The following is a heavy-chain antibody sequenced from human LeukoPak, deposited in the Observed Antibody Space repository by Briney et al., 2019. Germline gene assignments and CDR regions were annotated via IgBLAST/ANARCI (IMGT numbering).Heavy chain of an antibody. V-gene: IGHV1-2*02. CDR1: GYTFTGYY. CDR3: ARDSAGWLQLGYYFDY. D-gene: IGHD5-24*01. J-gene: IGHJ4*02. CDR2: INPNSGGT. Sequence: ASVKVSCKASGYTFTGYYMHWVRQAPGQGLEWMGWINPNSGGTNYAQKFQGRVTMTRDTSFSTAYMELSRLRSDDTAVYYCARDSAGWLQLGYYFDYWGQGTLVTVSS.